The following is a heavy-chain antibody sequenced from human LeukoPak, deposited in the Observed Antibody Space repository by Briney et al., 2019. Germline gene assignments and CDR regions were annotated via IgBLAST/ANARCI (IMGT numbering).Heavy chain of an antibody. J-gene: IGHJ6*03. CDR3: ARDGSCSSTSCRYDYYYYYYMDV. Sequence: SETLSLTCTVSGGSISSYYWSWIRQPAGKGLEWIGRIYTSGSTNYNPSLKSRVTMSVDTSKNQFSLKLSSVTAADTAVYYCARDGSCSSTSCRYDYYYYYYMDVWGKGTTVTVSS. D-gene: IGHD2-2*01. V-gene: IGHV4-4*07. CDR1: GGSISSYY. CDR2: IYTSGST.